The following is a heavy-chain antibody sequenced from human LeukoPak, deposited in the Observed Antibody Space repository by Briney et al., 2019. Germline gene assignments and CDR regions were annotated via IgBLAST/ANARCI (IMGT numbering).Heavy chain of an antibody. CDR3: ARDHYYGSGSYSV. V-gene: IGHV3-21*01. D-gene: IGHD3-10*01. CDR2: ISSSSSSYI. J-gene: IGHJ4*02. CDR1: GFIVSTKY. Sequence: PGGSLRLSCAASGFIVSTKYMSWVRQAPGKGLEWVSSISSSSSSYIYYADSVKGRFTISRDNAKNSLYLQMNSLRAEDTAVYYCARDHYYGSGSYSVWGQGTLVTVSS.